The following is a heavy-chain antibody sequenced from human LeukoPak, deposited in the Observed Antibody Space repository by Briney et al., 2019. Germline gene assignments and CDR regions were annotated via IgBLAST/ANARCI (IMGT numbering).Heavy chain of an antibody. D-gene: IGHD1-26*01. CDR2: IYPGGSDT. V-gene: IGHV5-51*01. CDR1: GYSLTSYW. CDR3: ARQRHGGSYYKVDYYYYMDV. Sequence: GESLKISCKGSGYSLTSYWIGWVRQMPGKGLEWMGIIYPGGSDTRYSPSFQGQVTISADKSISTAYLQWSSLKASDTAMYYCARQRHGGSYYKVDYYYYMDVWGKGTTVTVSS. J-gene: IGHJ6*03.